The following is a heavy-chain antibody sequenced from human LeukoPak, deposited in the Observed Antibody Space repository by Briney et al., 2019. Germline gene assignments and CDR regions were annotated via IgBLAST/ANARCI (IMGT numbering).Heavy chain of an antibody. Sequence: GSLRLSCAAPGLITDDYAIHWVRQAPGKGLEWVSLISGDGGSTFYADSVRGRFTISRDNSKNSLSLQMSSLRSEDTALYFCVRESGTSGWFDHWGQGTLVTVSS. CDR2: ISGDGGST. J-gene: IGHJ5*02. V-gene: IGHV3-43*02. CDR3: VRESGTSGWFDH. CDR1: GLITDDYA. D-gene: IGHD1-26*01.